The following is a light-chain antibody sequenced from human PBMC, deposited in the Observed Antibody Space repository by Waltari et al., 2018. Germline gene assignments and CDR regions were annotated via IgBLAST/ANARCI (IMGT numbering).Light chain of an antibody. Sequence: QSVLTQPPSASGTPGQRVTISCSGSSSNVGSSYVYWYQHLPGAAPKVLMFRDDERASGISDRFSGSKSGTSASLAISGLRSEDEADYYFAAWDDSLSCWVFGGGTKLTVL. CDR1: SSNVGSSY. J-gene: IGLJ3*02. CDR3: AAWDDSLSCWV. V-gene: IGLV1-47*01. CDR2: RDD.